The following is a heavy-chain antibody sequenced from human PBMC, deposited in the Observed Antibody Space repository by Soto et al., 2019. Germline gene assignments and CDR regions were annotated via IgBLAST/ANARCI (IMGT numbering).Heavy chain of an antibody. J-gene: IGHJ6*02. CDR1: GFTFSSYA. V-gene: IGHV3-23*01. CDR2: ISGGGGST. Sequence: EVQLLESGGGLVQPGGSLRLSCAASGFTFSSYAMNWVRQAPGKGLEWVSIISGGGGSTYYADSVKGRFTISRDNTKNTLYWQMTSLRAEDTAVYYCAKGYGVLGHYYYYGMDVWGLGTTVTVSS. CDR3: AKGYGVLGHYYYYGMDV. D-gene: IGHD4-17*01.